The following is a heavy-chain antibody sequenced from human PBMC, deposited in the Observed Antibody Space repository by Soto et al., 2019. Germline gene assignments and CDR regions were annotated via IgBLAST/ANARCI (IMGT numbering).Heavy chain of an antibody. V-gene: IGHV1-69*08. CDR3: ARERITTRGDAFDL. J-gene: IGHJ3*01. D-gene: IGHD3-3*01. CDR1: GGTFSTYI. Sequence: QVQLVQSGAEVKKPGSSVKVSCKAPGGTFSTYIISWVRQAPGQGLEWMGRIIPIPDITNYAQKFQGRVTSTADKSTSTAYMELSSLRSEDTAVYYCARERITTRGDAFDLWGQGTMVTVSS. CDR2: IIPIPDIT.